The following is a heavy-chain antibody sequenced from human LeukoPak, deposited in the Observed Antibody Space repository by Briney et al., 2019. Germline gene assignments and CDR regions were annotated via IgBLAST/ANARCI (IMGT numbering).Heavy chain of an antibody. Sequence: VKAGCTSSGYTFTTYGITWVRQSPGQGLEWMGWISTYNGNTNNAQTLPGRVTMTTDTSTSTAYMELRSLRSDDTAMYYCARDRMDTGTYFDYWG. V-gene: IGHV1-18*01. J-gene: IGHJ4*01. CDR1: GYTFTTYG. CDR2: ISTYNGNT. D-gene: IGHD5-18*01. CDR3: ARDRMDTGTYFDY.